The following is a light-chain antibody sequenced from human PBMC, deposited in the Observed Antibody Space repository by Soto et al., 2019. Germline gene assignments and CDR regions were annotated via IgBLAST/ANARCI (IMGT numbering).Light chain of an antibody. CDR2: GAS. J-gene: IGKJ1*01. CDR1: QSVSSN. V-gene: IGKV3-15*01. CDR3: QQYNNFRT. Sequence: EIVMTQSPATLSVSPGERATLSCRASQSVSSNLARYQQKPGQAPRLLIYGASTRATGIPARFSGSGSGTEFTLTISSLQSEDFAVYYCQQYNNFRTFGQGTKVDIK.